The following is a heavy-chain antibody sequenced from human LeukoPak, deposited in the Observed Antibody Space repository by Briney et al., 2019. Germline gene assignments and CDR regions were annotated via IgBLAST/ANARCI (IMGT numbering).Heavy chain of an antibody. CDR2: IYYSGST. Sequence: AQTLSLTCTVSGGSISSGDYYWSWIRQPPGKGLEWIGYIYYSGSTYYNPSLKSRVTISVDTSKNQFSLKLSSVTAADTAVYYCARALYDSSGYYLDYWGQGTLVPVSS. D-gene: IGHD3-22*01. V-gene: IGHV4-30-4*01. CDR3: ARALYDSSGYYLDY. CDR1: GGSISSGDYY. J-gene: IGHJ4*01.